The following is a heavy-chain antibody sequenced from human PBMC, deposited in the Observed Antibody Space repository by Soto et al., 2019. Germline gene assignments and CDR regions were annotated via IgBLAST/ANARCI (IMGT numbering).Heavy chain of an antibody. D-gene: IGHD3-22*01. V-gene: IGHV3-48*02. CDR2: ISSSSSTI. CDR3: ARDFRYYDSSGYYHKDWYFDL. Sequence: GSLRLSCAASGFTFSSYSMNWVRQAPGKGLEWVSYISSSSSTIYYADSVKGRFTISRDNAKNSLYLQMNSLRDEDTAVYYCARDFRYYDSSGYYHKDWYFDLWGRGTLVTVSS. CDR1: GFTFSSYS. J-gene: IGHJ2*01.